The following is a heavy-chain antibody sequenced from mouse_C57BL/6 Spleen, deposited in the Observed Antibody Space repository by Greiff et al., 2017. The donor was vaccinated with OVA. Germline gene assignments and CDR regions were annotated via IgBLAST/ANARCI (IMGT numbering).Heavy chain of an antibody. Sequence: EVKLMESGGGLVKPGGSLKLSCAASGFTFSSYTMSWVRQTPEKRLEWVATISGGGGNTYYPDSVKGRFTISRDNAKNTLYLQMSSLRSEDTAVYYCARYYYGVDYWGQGTTLTVSS. CDR1: GFTFSSYT. CDR2: ISGGGGNT. CDR3: ARYYYGVDY. J-gene: IGHJ2*01. V-gene: IGHV5-9*04. D-gene: IGHD1-1*01.